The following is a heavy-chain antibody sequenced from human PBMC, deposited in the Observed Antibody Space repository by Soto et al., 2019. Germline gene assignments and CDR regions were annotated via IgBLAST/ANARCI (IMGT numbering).Heavy chain of an antibody. V-gene: IGHV3-33*01. CDR1: GFTFSNYG. D-gene: IGHD2-2*02. CDR3: ARDPYTHCSSNSCYTVYYYYYGMDV. Sequence: QVQLVESGGGVVQPGRSLRLSCAASGFTFSNYGIHWVRQAPGKGLEWVAFIWYDGSNEYYSDSVKGRFTISRDNSKNTLYLQMNSLRAEDTALYYCARDPYTHCSSNSCYTVYYYYYGMDVWGQGTTVTVSS. J-gene: IGHJ6*02. CDR2: IWYDGSNE.